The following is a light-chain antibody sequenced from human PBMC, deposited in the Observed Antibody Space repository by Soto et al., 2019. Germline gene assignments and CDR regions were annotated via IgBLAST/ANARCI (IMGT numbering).Light chain of an antibody. V-gene: IGKV1-39*01. Sequence: DIQMTQSPSTLSASVGDRVTISCRASQSISSWLAWYQQKPGKAPNLLIYDASSLQSGVPSRFSVSGSGTDFTLTISSLQPEDFATYYCQQSYSTPRTFGQGTKVDIK. J-gene: IGKJ1*01. CDR2: DAS. CDR3: QQSYSTPRT. CDR1: QSISSW.